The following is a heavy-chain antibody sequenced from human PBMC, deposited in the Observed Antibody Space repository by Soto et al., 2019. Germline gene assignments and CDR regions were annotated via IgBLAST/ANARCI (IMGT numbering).Heavy chain of an antibody. J-gene: IGHJ3*02. D-gene: IGHD5-12*01. CDR1: GFTFSSYD. CDR3: ARGSVATIQGAFDI. V-gene: IGHV3-13*01. Sequence: PGGSLRLSCAASGFTFSSYDMHWVRQATGKGLEWVSAIGTAGDTCYPGSVKGRFTISRENAKNSLYLQMNSLRAGDTAVYYCARGSVATIQGAFDIWGQGTMVT. CDR2: IGTAGDT.